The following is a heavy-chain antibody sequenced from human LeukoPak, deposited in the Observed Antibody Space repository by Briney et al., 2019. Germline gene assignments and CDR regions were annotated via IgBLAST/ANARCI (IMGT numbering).Heavy chain of an antibody. CDR1: GGSFSGYY. J-gene: IGHJ6*02. CDR2: INHSGST. D-gene: IGHD5-12*01. Sequence: SETLSLTCAVYGGSFSGYYWSWIRQPPGKGLEWIGEINHSGSTNYNPSPKSRVTISVDTSKNQFSLKLSSVTAADTAVYYCARDIVATIGRSYYYYYGMDVWGQGTTVTVSS. V-gene: IGHV4-34*01. CDR3: ARDIVATIGRSYYYYYGMDV.